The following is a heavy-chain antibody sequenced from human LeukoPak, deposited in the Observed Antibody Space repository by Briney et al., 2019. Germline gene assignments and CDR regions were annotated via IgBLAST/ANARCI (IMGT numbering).Heavy chain of an antibody. CDR2: IYYSGST. V-gene: IGHV4-59*01. Sequence: SETLSLTCTVSGGSISSYYWSWIRQPPGKGLEWIGYIYYSGSTNYNPSLKSRVTISVDTSKNQFSLKLSSVTAADTAVYYRARDLLLWFGELLGPYYFDYWGQGTLVTVSS. J-gene: IGHJ4*02. CDR3: ARDLLLWFGELLGPYYFDY. CDR1: GGSISSYY. D-gene: IGHD3-10*01.